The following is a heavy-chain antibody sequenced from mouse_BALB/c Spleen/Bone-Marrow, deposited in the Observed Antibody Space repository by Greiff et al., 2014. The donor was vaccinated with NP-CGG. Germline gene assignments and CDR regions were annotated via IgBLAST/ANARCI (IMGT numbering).Heavy chain of an antibody. CDR1: GYVFSTYW. CDR3: AGGDIYYSPREYFDF. D-gene: IGHD1-1*01. V-gene: IGHV1-80*01. Sequence: QVQLQQSGAELVRHGSSVKISCKASGYVFSTYWMHWVKQRPGQGLEWIGQIYPGDGDTNYNGKFKTKATLTADKSSSTAYMQLSSLTSEDSAVFFCAGGDIYYSPREYFDFWGQGTTLTVSS. CDR2: IYPGDGDT. J-gene: IGHJ2*01.